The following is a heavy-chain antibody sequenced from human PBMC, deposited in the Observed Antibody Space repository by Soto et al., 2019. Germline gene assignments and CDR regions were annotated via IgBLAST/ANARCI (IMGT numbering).Heavy chain of an antibody. CDR2: ISGSGGST. Sequence: HPWGFLRLSCAASGFTFSSYATSWVRQAPGKGLEWVSAISGSGGSTYYADSVKGRFTISRDNSKNTLYLQMNSLRAEDTAVYYCAKGVGYDFLEWLLFDYWGQGTLVTVSS. D-gene: IGHD3-3*01. CDR3: AKGVGYDFLEWLLFDY. CDR1: GFTFSSYA. V-gene: IGHV3-23*01. J-gene: IGHJ4*02.